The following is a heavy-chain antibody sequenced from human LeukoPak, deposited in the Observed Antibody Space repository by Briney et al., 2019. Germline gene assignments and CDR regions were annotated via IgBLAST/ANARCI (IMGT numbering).Heavy chain of an antibody. CDR1: AYSFTSYW. J-gene: IGHJ4*02. Sequence: GESLKISCKASAYSFTSYWIAWVRQMPGKGLEWLGIIYPDDFNTRYSPSFQGRVTISADRSISTAYLQWSSLKASDTAMYYCARGATATRTFDYWGQGTLVTVSS. CDR2: IYPDDFNT. CDR3: ARGATATRTFDY. D-gene: IGHD1-1*01. V-gene: IGHV5-51*01.